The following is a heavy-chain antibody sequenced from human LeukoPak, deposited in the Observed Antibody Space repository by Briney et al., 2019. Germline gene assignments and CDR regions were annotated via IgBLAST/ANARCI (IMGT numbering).Heavy chain of an antibody. CDR3: ARVWDTNFDS. CDR1: GGSMSPYF. Sequence: SETLSLTCTVSGGSMSPYFWSWIRQPAGKGLEWIGRIYPSGNTNYNPSLKSRVTMSVDTSKNQFSLMLSSVTAADTAVYYCARVWDTNFDSWGQGTLVTVSS. J-gene: IGHJ4*02. V-gene: IGHV4-4*07. D-gene: IGHD1-26*01. CDR2: IYPSGNT.